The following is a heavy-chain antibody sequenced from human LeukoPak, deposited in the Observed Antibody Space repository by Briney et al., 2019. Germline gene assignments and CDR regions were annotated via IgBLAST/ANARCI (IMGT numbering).Heavy chain of an antibody. CDR1: GYTFTSYE. Sequence: GSVKVSCKASGYTFTSYEINWVRQATGQGLEWMGWMDPNSGNTGYAQKFQGRVTMTRNTSISTAYMELSSLRSEDTAVYYCARFTAAALGTSWGQGTLVTVSS. V-gene: IGHV1-8*01. CDR3: ARFTAAALGTS. CDR2: MDPNSGNT. D-gene: IGHD6-13*01. J-gene: IGHJ5*02.